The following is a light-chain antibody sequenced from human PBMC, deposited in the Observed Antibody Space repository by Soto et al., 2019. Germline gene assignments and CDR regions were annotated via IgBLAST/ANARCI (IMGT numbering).Light chain of an antibody. J-gene: IGKJ2*01. V-gene: IGKV3-11*01. CDR3: QQRSNWPPVYT. Sequence: EIVLTQSPATLSLSPGERATLSCRASQSVSSYLAWYQQKPCKAPRLLIYDASNRSTGIPARFSGSGSGTDFTLTISSLEPADFAVYYCQQRSNWPPVYTFGKGTKLEIK. CDR1: QSVSSY. CDR2: DAS.